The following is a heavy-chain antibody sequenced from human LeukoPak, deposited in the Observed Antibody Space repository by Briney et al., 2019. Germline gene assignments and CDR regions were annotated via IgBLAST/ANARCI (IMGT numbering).Heavy chain of an antibody. CDR3: ARAQGDFWSGSCWFDP. J-gene: IGHJ5*02. D-gene: IGHD3-3*01. V-gene: IGHV4-59*01. Sequence: SETLSLTCTVSGGSISSYYWSWIRQPPGKGLEWIGYIYYSGSTNYNPSLKSRVTISVDTSKNQFSLKLSSVTAADTAVYYRARAQGDFWSGSCWFDPWGQGTLVTVSS. CDR2: IYYSGST. CDR1: GGSISSYY.